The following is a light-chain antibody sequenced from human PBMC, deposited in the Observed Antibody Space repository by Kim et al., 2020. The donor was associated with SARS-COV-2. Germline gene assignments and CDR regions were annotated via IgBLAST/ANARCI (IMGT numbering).Light chain of an antibody. CDR3: QSYDSRFWV. J-gene: IGLJ3*02. Sequence: NFMLTQPHSVSESPGRTVTISCTRSSGGIASNHVQWYQQRPGSAPTTVIYEDSLRASGVPDRLSGSIDSSSNSASLTISGLKTEDEADYYCQSYDSRFWVFGGGTQLTVL. V-gene: IGLV6-57*03. CDR1: SGGIASNH. CDR2: EDS.